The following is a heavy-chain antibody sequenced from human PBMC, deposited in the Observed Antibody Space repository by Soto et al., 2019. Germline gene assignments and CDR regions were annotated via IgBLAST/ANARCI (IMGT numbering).Heavy chain of an antibody. D-gene: IGHD5-12*01. CDR2: IIPILGIA. CDR3: ARADLSGYDYQDAFDI. V-gene: IGHV1-69*02. CDR1: GGTFSSYT. Sequence: QVQLVQSGSEVQKPGSSVKVSCKASGGTFSSYTISWVRQAPGQWLEWMGRIIPILGIANYAQKFQGRVTITADNSTSTAYMELSSLNSYDTAVYYCARADLSGYDYQDAFDICGQGTMVTVSS. J-gene: IGHJ3*02.